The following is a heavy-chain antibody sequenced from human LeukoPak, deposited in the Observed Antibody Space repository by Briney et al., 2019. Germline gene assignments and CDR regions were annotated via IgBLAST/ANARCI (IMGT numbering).Heavy chain of an antibody. CDR1: GYTFTTLD. J-gene: IGHJ4*02. CDR3: ARGHIAAAGTAYDY. Sequence: ASVKVSCKAAGYTFTTLDNNWVRQATGQGLEWMGWINPKSGNTGYAQKFQGRVTITRDTSISTAYMELSSLRSEDTAVYYCARGHIAAAGTAYDYWGQGTLVTVSS. D-gene: IGHD6-13*01. V-gene: IGHV1-8*03. CDR2: INPKSGNT.